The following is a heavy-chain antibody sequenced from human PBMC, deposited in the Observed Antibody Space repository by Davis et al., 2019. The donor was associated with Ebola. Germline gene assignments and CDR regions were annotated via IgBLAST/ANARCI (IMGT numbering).Heavy chain of an antibody. J-gene: IGHJ4*02. CDR2: IWYDGSNK. Sequence: GGSLRLSCAASGFTFSSYGMHWVRQAPGKGLEWVAVIWYDGSNKYYADSVKGRFTISRDNSKNTLYLQMNSLRAEDTAVYYCAKESRFLEWLPDYWGQGTLVIVSS. CDR3: AKESRFLEWLPDY. D-gene: IGHD3-3*01. V-gene: IGHV3-30*02. CDR1: GFTFSSYG.